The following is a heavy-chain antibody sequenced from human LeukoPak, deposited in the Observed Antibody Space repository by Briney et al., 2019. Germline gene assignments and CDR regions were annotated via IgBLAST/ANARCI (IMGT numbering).Heavy chain of an antibody. CDR2: VYNGGT. CDR1: GGSFSRYS. Sequence: SETLSLTCSVSGGSFSRYSWNWIRQPPGKRLEWIGYVYNGGTNYNPSLKSRVTMSVDTSKKRFSLTLTSVNAADTAVYYCARDTTLDEGSSRYGFDYWGQGTLVTVSS. J-gene: IGHJ4*02. V-gene: IGHV4-59*01. D-gene: IGHD6-13*01. CDR3: ARDTTLDEGSSRYGFDY.